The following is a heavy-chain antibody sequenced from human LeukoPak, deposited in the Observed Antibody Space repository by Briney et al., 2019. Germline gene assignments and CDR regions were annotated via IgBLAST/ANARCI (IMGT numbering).Heavy chain of an antibody. CDR2: IIPIFGTA. D-gene: IGHD1-7*01. Sequence: GASVKVSCKASGGTFSSYATSWVRQAPGQGLEWMGGIIPIFGTANYAQKFQGRVTITADESTSTAYMELSSLRSEDTAVYYCARAGELELRDGYFDYWGQGTLVTVSS. CDR3: ARAGELELRDGYFDY. CDR1: GGTFSSYA. J-gene: IGHJ4*02. V-gene: IGHV1-69*13.